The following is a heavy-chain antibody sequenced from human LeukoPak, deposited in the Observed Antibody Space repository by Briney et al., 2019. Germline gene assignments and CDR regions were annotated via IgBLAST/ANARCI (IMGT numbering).Heavy chain of an antibody. D-gene: IGHD6-6*01. J-gene: IGHJ6*03. Sequence: KPSETLSLTCAVYGGSFSGYYWSWIRQPPGKGLEWIGEINHSGSTNYNPSLKSRVTISVDTSKNQFSLKLSSVTAADTAVYYCAREVHRRIAARLPTKYKDVWGKGTTVTVSS. CDR3: AREVHRRIAARLPTKYKDV. V-gene: IGHV4-34*01. CDR1: GGSFSGYY. CDR2: INHSGST.